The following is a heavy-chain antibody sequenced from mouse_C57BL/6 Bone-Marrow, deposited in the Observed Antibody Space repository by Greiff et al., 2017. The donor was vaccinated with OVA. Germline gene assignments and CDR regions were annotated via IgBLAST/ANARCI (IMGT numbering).Heavy chain of an antibody. CDR1: GYSITSGYY. CDR3: ARDRRRGFAY. J-gene: IGHJ3*01. Sequence: DVQLVESGPGLVKPSQSLSLTCSVTGYSITSGYYWNWIRQFPGNKLEWMGYISYDGSNNYNPSLKNRISITRDTSKNQFFLKLNSVTTEDTATYYCARDRRRGFAYWGQGTLVTVSA. CDR2: ISYDGSN. V-gene: IGHV3-6*01.